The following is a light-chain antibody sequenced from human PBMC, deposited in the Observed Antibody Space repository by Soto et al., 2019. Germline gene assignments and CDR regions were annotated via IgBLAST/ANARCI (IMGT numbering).Light chain of an antibody. CDR3: SSYRSSSTFVL. Sequence: QSVLTQPASVSGSPGQSITISCTGTGSDVGDYNYVSWYQQHPGKAPKLMIYNVVNRASGVSSRFSGSKSGNTASLTISGLQAEDEADYYCSSYRSSSTFVLFGGGTKLTVL. CDR2: NVV. V-gene: IGLV2-14*03. J-gene: IGLJ2*01. CDR1: GSDVGDYNY.